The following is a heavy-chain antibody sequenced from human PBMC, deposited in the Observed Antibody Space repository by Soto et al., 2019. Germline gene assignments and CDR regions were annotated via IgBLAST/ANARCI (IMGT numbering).Heavy chain of an antibody. D-gene: IGHD4-4*01. CDR3: ARRSKWLQLRYFDY. V-gene: IGHV4-34*01. CDR2: VRHGIST. J-gene: IGHJ4*02. Sequence: PSETLCITCSLSVGSFTDHYWSWIRQPPGKGLEWIGEVRHGISTNYNPSLKSRVTMSVDMSKSQFSLSLNSVTAADTAVYYCARRSKWLQLRYFDYWGLGTMVTVSS. CDR1: VGSFTDHY.